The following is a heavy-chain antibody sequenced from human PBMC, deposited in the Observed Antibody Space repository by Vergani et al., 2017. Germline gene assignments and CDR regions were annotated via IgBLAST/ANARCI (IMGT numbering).Heavy chain of an antibody. V-gene: IGHV1-18*01. CDR1: GFTFSSYG. Sequence: VQLLESGGGLVQPGGSLRLSCAASGFTFSSYGISWVRQAPGQGLEWMGWISAYNGNTNYAQKLQGRVTMTTDTSTRTAYMELRSLRSDDTAVYYCARGGDYVRGRYFQHWGQGTLVTVSS. D-gene: IGHD4-17*01. CDR2: ISAYNGNT. J-gene: IGHJ1*01. CDR3: ARGGDYVRGRYFQH.